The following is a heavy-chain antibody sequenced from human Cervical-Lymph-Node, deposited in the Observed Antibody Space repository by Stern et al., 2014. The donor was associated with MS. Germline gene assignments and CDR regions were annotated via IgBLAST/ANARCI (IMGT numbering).Heavy chain of an antibody. CDR1: GATFSTNA. CDR2: IGPIFGRA. D-gene: IGHD4-23*01. V-gene: IGHV1-69*01. Sequence: MQLVESGAEVRKPGSSVKVSCKASGATFSTNAISWLRQAPGQGPEWMGAIGPIFGRANYVQKLRGRLTITADESASTAYMELRSLRSEDTAVYYCAREHHGGNFASWGQGTLVTVSS. J-gene: IGHJ5*02. CDR3: AREHHGGNFAS.